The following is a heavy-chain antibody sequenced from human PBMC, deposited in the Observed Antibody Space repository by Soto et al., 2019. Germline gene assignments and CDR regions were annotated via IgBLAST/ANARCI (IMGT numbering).Heavy chain of an antibody. D-gene: IGHD4-17*01. CDR2: IYHSGSS. Sequence: QLQLQESGSGLVKPSQTLSLTCAVSGGSISSGGYAWTWIRQPPGRGLEWIGYIYHSGSSYYNPSLKSRVTISVDRSKNQFSLKLSSVTAADTAVYYCARAHYGDYGYGMDVWGQGTTVTVSS. CDR1: GGSISSGGYA. J-gene: IGHJ6*02. V-gene: IGHV4-30-2*01. CDR3: ARAHYGDYGYGMDV.